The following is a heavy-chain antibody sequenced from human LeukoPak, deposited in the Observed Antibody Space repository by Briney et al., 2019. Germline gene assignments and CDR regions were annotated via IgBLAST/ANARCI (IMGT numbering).Heavy chain of an antibody. Sequence: GGSLRLSCAASGFTFSDYYMSWIRQAPGKGLEWVSYISSSGSTIYYADSVKGRFTISRDNAKNSLYLQMNSLRAEDTAVYYCAKDLDSNAYYFDYWGQGTLVTVSS. D-gene: IGHD4-11*01. CDR1: GFTFSDYY. CDR2: ISSSGSTI. CDR3: AKDLDSNAYYFDY. J-gene: IGHJ4*02. V-gene: IGHV3-11*01.